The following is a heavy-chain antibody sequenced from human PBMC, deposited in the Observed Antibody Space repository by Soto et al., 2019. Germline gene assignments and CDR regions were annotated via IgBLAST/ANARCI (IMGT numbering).Heavy chain of an antibody. V-gene: IGHV1-3*01. CDR2: LNAGNSNR. D-gene: IGHD3-16*02. Sequence: GASVKVSCKASGYTFTNNAIHWVRQAPGQRLEWLGWLNAGNSNREYSQKFQGRIIMTKDTSASTAYMELSSLISEDTAVYYCARGYDFVWGSYRSDAFDFWG. CDR3: ARGYDFVWGSYRSDAFDF. J-gene: IGHJ3*01. CDR1: GYTFTNNA.